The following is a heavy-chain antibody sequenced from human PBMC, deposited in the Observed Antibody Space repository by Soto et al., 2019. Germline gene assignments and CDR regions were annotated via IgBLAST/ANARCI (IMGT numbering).Heavy chain of an antibody. V-gene: IGHV4-30-2*01. Sequence: SETLSLTCAISGVPITWGDYSWNWIRQPPGKGLEWIGYIFHGGSTYYNPSLRSRVTISVDRSRTQFSLKMSSVTAADTAVYYCARGRVVVPAAVMFNCLDPWGQGALVTVSS. D-gene: IGHD2-2*01. CDR2: IFHGGST. J-gene: IGHJ5*02. CDR1: GVPITWGDYS. CDR3: ARGRVVVPAAVMFNCLDP.